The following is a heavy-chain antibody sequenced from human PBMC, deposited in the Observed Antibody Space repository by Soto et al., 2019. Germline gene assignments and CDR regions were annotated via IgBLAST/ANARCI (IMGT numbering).Heavy chain of an antibody. CDR2: IYYSGST. CDR3: ARQRPQYCTNGVCPNWFDP. CDR1: GGSISSSSYY. J-gene: IGHJ5*02. Sequence: SETLSLTCTVSGGSISSSSYYWGWIRQPPGKGLEWIGSIYYSGSTYYNPSLKSRVTISVDTSKNQFSLKLSSVTAADTAVYYCARQRPQYCTNGVCPNWFDPLGQGTLVTVS. D-gene: IGHD2-8*01. V-gene: IGHV4-39*01.